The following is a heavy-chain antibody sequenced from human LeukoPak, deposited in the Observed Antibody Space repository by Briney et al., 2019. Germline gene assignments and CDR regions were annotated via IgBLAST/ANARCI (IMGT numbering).Heavy chain of an antibody. J-gene: IGHJ4*02. CDR3: ARDDRYTSWN. Sequence: GGPLRLSCAVSGFTFSSYWMSWVRPGPGKGLEWVANIKQDGSEIYYVDSVKGRFTISRDNAKSSLYLQMNSLRAEDTAVYYCARDDRYTSWNWGQGTLVTVSS. CDR1: GFTFSSYW. D-gene: IGHD5-18*01. V-gene: IGHV3-7*03. CDR2: IKQDGSEI.